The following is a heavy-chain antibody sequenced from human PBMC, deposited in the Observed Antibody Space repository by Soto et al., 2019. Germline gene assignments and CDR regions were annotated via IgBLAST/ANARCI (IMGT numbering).Heavy chain of an antibody. D-gene: IGHD3-10*01. J-gene: IGHJ6*02. V-gene: IGHV4-31*03. Sequence: QVQLQESGPGLVKPSQTLSLTCTVSGGSISSGGYYWSWIRQHPGKGPEWIGYIYYYGSTYYNPSLQSRVTISVDTSKNQFSLRLSSVTAADRAVYYCARVFGFGGMDVWGQGTTVTVSS. CDR2: IYYYGST. CDR3: ARVFGFGGMDV. CDR1: GGSISSGGYY.